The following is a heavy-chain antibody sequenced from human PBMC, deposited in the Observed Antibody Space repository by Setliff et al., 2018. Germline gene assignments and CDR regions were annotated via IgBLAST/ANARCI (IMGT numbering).Heavy chain of an antibody. CDR2: IIPIFGTA. Sequence: SVKVSCKASGGTFSSYAISWVRQAPGQGLEWMGRIIPIFGTANYAQKFQGRVSITADKSTSTAYMELSSLRSEDTAVYYCARGRHPPWSGYPYYYMDVWGKGTTVTVSS. J-gene: IGHJ6*03. V-gene: IGHV1-69*06. CDR1: GGTFSSYA. CDR3: ARGRHPPWSGYPYYYMDV. D-gene: IGHD3-3*01.